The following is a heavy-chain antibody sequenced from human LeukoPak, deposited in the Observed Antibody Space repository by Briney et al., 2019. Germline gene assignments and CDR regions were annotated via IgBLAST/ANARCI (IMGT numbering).Heavy chain of an antibody. D-gene: IGHD5-24*01. Sequence: PSETLSLTCTVPPDSTTSNFWSWVRQPPGKGLEWIGEIHRSGSTNYNPSLQSRVTISIDTSKNQFSLKLSSVTAADTAVYYCARDRGWLQPYDAFDIWGQGTMVTVSS. CDR3: ARDRGWLQPYDAFDI. V-gene: IGHV4-59*01. CDR2: IHRSGST. CDR1: PDSTTSNF. J-gene: IGHJ3*02.